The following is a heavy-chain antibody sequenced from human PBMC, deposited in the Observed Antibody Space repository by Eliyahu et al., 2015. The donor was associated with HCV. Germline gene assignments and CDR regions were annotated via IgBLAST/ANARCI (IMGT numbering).Heavy chain of an antibody. D-gene: IGHD5-18*01. Sequence: QVQLVQSGAEVKKPGSSVKVSCKASGGTFSSYAISWVRQAPGQGLEWMGRIIPILGIANYAQKFQGRVTITADKSTSTAYMELSSLRSEDTAVYYCAREKSGYSYGYSYWYFDLWGRGTLVTVSS. J-gene: IGHJ2*01. CDR2: IIPILGIA. CDR1: GGTFSSYA. V-gene: IGHV1-69*04. CDR3: AREKSGYSYGYSYWYFDL.